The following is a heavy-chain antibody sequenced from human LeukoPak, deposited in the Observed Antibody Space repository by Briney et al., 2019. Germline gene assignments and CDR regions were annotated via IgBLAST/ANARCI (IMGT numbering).Heavy chain of an antibody. CDR3: ARAGSAMVRVPYGMDV. V-gene: IGHV4-4*07. CDR2: IYTSGST. Sequence: SETLSLTCTVSGGSISSYYWSWLRQPAGKGLEWIGRIYTSGSTNYNPSLKSRVTMSVDTSKNQFSLKLSSVTAADTAVYYCARAGSAMVRVPYGMDVWGQGTTVTVSS. D-gene: IGHD2-2*01. CDR1: GGSISSYY. J-gene: IGHJ6*02.